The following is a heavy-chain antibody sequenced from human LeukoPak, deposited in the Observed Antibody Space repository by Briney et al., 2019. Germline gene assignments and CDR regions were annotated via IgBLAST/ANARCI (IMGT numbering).Heavy chain of an antibody. CDR2: ISWNSGSI. V-gene: IGHV3-9*01. CDR1: GFTFDDYG. D-gene: IGHD3-10*01. Sequence: GGSLRLSCAASGFTFDDYGMHWVRQAPGKGLEWVSGISWNSGSIGYADSVKGRFTISRDNAKNSLYLQMNSLRAEDTALYYCAKDKSRYYYGSGSSESNWFDPWGQGTLVTVSS. J-gene: IGHJ5*02. CDR3: AKDKSRYYYGSGSSESNWFDP.